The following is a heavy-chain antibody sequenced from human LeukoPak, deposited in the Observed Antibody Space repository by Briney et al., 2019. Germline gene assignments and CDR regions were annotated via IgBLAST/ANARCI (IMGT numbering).Heavy chain of an antibody. CDR1: GFTFSSYG. D-gene: IGHD3-10*01. CDR3: AKDSEYYYYMDV. Sequence: GGSLRLSCVASGFTFSSYGMSWVRQAPGGGLEWVSAISGSGGSTYYADPVKGRFTISRDNYKNTLYLQMNSLRAEDTAVYYCAKDSEYYYYMDVWGKGTTVTVSS. V-gene: IGHV3-23*01. CDR2: ISGSGGST. J-gene: IGHJ6*03.